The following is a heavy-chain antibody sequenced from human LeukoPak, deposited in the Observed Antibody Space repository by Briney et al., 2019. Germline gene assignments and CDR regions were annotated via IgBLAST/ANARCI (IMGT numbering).Heavy chain of an antibody. CDR2: IYYRGTT. CDR1: GGSISTGSYY. V-gene: IGHV4-39*07. CDR3: ARDRYGDYGVGDV. Sequence: SETLSLTCTVSGGSISTGSYYWGWIRQPPGKGLEWIATIYYRGTTYYNPSLKSRVAISVDTSKNQFSLKLSSVTAADTAVYYCARDRYGDYGVGDVWGKGTTVTVSS. J-gene: IGHJ6*04. D-gene: IGHD4-17*01.